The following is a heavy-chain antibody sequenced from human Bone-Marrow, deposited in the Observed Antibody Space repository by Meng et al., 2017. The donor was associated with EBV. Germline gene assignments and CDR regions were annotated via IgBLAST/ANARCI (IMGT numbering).Heavy chain of an antibody. J-gene: IGHJ3*02. CDR1: GITFSEHY. Sequence: GQPGGAGGVLVQAGGSRRLCCAVPGITFSEHYMDWVRQAPGKGLEWVGRTRNKANSYTTEYAASVTGRFTISRDESKNSLYLQMNSLKTEDTAVYYCARDCGGDCYNAFDIWGQGTMVTVSS. CDR2: TRNKANSYTT. V-gene: IGHV3-72*01. CDR3: ARDCGGDCYNAFDI. D-gene: IGHD2-21*01.